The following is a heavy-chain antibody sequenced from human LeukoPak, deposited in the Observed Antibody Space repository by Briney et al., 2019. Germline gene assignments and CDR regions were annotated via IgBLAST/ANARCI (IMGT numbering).Heavy chain of an antibody. CDR3: ARDRSYPYNWFDP. J-gene: IGHJ5*02. CDR1: GFTFDEYG. V-gene: IGHV3-20*04. CDR2: VNWNAGNT. Sequence: PGGSLRLSCTTSGFTFDEYGMSWIRQAPGKGLEWVSSVNWNAGNTGYADSVRGRFTISRDNAKNSLFLQMNSLRAEDTAFYYCARDRSYPYNWFDPWGQGTLVTVSS.